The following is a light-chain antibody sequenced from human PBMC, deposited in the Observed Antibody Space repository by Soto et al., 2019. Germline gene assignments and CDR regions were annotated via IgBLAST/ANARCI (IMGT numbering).Light chain of an antibody. J-gene: IGKJ1*01. Sequence: EIVMTQSPATLSVSPGERATLSCRASQSVSSNLAWYQQKPGQAPRLLIYDASTRANGIPATFSGSGSGIEFTLTISSLQSEDFAVYYCQQYNNWPRTFGQGTKVEIK. CDR1: QSVSSN. CDR3: QQYNNWPRT. CDR2: DAS. V-gene: IGKV3-15*01.